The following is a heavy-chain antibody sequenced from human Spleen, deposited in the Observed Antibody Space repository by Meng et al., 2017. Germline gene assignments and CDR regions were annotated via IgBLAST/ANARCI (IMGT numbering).Heavy chain of an antibody. J-gene: IGHJ6*02. CDR3: AIGHYYYYGMDV. V-gene: IGHV1-24*01. CDR2: FDPEDGET. Sequence: ASVQVSCKPSGYNFPDYWLHWVRQAPGKGLEWMGGFDPEDGETIYAQKFQGRVTMTEDTSTDTAYMELSSLRSEDTAVYYCAIGHYYYYGMDVWGQGTMVTVSS. CDR1: GYNFPDYW.